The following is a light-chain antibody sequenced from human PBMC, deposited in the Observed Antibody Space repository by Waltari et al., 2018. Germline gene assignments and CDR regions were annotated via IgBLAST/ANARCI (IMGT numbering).Light chain of an antibody. Sequence: EIVLTQSPATLSLSPGERATLPCRASQSISSYLAWYQQKPGQAPRLLIYDASNRATGIPARFSGGGSGTDFTLTISSLEPEDFAVYYCQQRDSWWTFGQGTTV. CDR1: QSISSY. CDR3: QQRDSWWT. CDR2: DAS. V-gene: IGKV3-11*01. J-gene: IGKJ1*01.